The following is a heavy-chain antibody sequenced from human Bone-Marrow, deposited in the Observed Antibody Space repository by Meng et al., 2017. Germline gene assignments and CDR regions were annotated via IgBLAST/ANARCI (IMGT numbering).Heavy chain of an antibody. CDR3: ARVIYRPSGHNYFDP. D-gene: IGHD1-26*01. CDR1: GGSISSPNG. V-gene: IGHV4-4*02. J-gene: IGHJ5*02. Sequence: VQLQAAGPGVLSPSGTLSLTCAVSGGSISSPNGWSWVRQPPGRGLEWIGEIYHSGSTPYNPSLLSRVTISVDKSKNQFSLKLSSVTAADTAIYYCARVIYRPSGHNYFDPWGQGTLVTVSS. CDR2: IYHSGST.